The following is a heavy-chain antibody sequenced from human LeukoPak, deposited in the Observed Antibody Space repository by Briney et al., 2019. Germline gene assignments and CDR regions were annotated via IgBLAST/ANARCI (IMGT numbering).Heavy chain of an antibody. J-gene: IGHJ5*02. CDR1: GGSFSGYY. V-gene: IGHV4-34*01. Sequence: SETLSLTCAVYGGSFSGYYWSWIRQPPGKGLVWIGEINHSGSTNYNPSLKSRVTISVDTSNSQFSLKLSSVTAADTAVYSCARRGGFDDWFGPWGQGTLVTVSS. CDR2: INHSGST. D-gene: IGHD3-10*01. CDR3: ARRGGFDDWFGP.